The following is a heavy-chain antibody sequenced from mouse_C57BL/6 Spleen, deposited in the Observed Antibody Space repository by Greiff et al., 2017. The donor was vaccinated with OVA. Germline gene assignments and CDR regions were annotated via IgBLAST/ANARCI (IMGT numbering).Heavy chain of an antibody. CDR2: IDPETGGT. V-gene: IGHV1-15*01. J-gene: IGHJ4*01. CDR3: TRRGYGGYYYAMDY. D-gene: IGHD2-2*01. CDR1: GYTFTDYE. Sequence: QVQLKESGAELVRPGASVTLSCKASGYTFTDYEMHWVKQTPVHGLEWIGAIDPETGGTAYNQKFKGKAILTADKSSSTAYMELRSLTSEDSAVYYCTRRGYGGYYYAMDYWGQGTSVTVSS.